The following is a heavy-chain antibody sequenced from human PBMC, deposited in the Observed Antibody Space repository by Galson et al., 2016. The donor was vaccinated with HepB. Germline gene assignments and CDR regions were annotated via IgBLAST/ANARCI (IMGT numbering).Heavy chain of an antibody. D-gene: IGHD5-24*01. V-gene: IGHV1-18*04. J-gene: IGHJ6*02. CDR1: GYTFTNYG. Sequence: SVKVSCKASGYTFTNYGISWVRQAPGQGLQWMAWISGYNGDTKYAQNFQGRVTMTTDISTSTGYMELRSLRSDDTAIYYCARDWGSAPRIEIKGMDVWGQGTTVTVSS. CDR2: ISGYNGDT. CDR3: ARDWGSAPRIEIKGMDV.